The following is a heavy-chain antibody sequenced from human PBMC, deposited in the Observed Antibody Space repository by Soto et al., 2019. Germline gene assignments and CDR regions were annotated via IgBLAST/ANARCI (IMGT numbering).Heavy chain of an antibody. CDR2: IYPGDSDT. CDR3: ARLPQFLLFGALTSCAYYFNY. CDR1: GYSFSTYW. V-gene: IGHV5-51*01. D-gene: IGHD3-10*01. J-gene: IGHJ4*02. Sequence: GESLKISCAGSGYSFSTYWLAWVRQMRGQGLEWMGIIYPGDSDTKYSPSFQGQVTISADTSTKTAYLQWSRLKASDTAIYYWARLPQFLLFGALTSCAYYFNYWGPGTLVTVSS.